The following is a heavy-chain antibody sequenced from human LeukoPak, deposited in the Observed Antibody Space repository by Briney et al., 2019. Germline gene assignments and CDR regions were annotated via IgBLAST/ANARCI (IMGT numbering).Heavy chain of an antibody. CDR2: IKQDGSEK. CDR1: GFTLSSRW. D-gene: IGHD3-3*01. CDR3: AREYDFWSGYLPGY. J-gene: IGHJ4*02. Sequence: PGGSLRLSCVVSGFTLSSRWMMWVRQAPGKGLEWVANIKQDGSEKYYVDSVKGRFTISRDNAKNSLYLQMNSLRAEDTAVYYCAREYDFWSGYLPGYWGQGTLVTVSS. V-gene: IGHV3-7*03.